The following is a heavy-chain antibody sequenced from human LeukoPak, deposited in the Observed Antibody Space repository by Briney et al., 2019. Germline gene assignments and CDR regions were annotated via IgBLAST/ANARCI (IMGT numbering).Heavy chain of an antibody. V-gene: IGHV3-23*01. D-gene: IGHD2-15*01. CDR1: GFTFSNYA. CDR2: ISGSGGST. CDR3: AKKDSVVVVAATLFDY. Sequence: GGSLRLSCAASGFTFSNYAISWVRQAPGKGLEWVSAISGSGGSTYYADSVKGRFTISRDNSKNTLYLQMNSLRAEDTAVYYCAKKDSVVVVAATLFDYWGQGTLVTVSS. J-gene: IGHJ4*02.